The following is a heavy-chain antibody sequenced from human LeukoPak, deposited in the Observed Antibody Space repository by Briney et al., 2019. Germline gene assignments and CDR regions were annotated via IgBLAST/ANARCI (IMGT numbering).Heavy chain of an antibody. D-gene: IGHD1-1*01. J-gene: IGHJ4*02. CDR3: AVGERSDTGWASNVDY. CDR1: GGSISSSSYY. Sequence: SETLSLTCTVSGGSISSSSYYWGWILQPPGKGLEWIGSIYYSGSTYYNPSLKSRVTISVDTSKNQFSLKLSSVTAADTAVYYCAVGERSDTGWASNVDYWGQGTLVTVSS. CDR2: IYYSGST. V-gene: IGHV4-39*01.